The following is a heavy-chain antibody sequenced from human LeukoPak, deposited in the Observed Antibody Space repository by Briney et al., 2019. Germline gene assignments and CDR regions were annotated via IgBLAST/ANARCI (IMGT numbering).Heavy chain of an antibody. D-gene: IGHD2-15*01. CDR3: ARGGSYDAFDI. CDR1: GGSISSGGYS. Sequence: SETLSLTCAVSGGSISSGGYSWSWIRQPPGKGLEWIGYIYYSGSTYYNPSLKSRVTISVDTSKNQFSLKLGSVTAADTAVYYCARGGSYDAFDIWGQGTMVTVSS. CDR2: IYYSGST. V-gene: IGHV4-30-4*07. J-gene: IGHJ3*02.